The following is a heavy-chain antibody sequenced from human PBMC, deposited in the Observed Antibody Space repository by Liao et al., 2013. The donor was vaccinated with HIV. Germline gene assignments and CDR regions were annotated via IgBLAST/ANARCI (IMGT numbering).Heavy chain of an antibody. J-gene: IGHJ4*02. Sequence: QVQLQQWGAGLLKPSETLSLTCAVYGGSFSGYYWSWIRQPPGKGLEWIGEINHSGSTNYNPSLKSRVTISVDTSKKQFSLKLSSVTAADTAVYYCARGGSGYYFKGGADYWGQGTLVTVSS. CDR1: GGSFSGYY. CDR2: INHSGST. CDR3: ARGGSGYYFKGGADY. D-gene: IGHD3-22*01. V-gene: IGHV4-34*01.